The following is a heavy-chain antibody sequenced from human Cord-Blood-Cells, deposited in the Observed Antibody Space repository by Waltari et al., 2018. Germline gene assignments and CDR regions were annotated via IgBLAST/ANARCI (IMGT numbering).Heavy chain of an antibody. V-gene: IGHV3-21*01. CDR3: ARGYSGYGYFDY. Sequence: LVESGGGLVKPGGSLRLSCAASGFTFSSYSMNWVRQAPGKGLEWVSSISSSSSYIYYADSVKGRFTISRDNAKNSLYLQMNSLRAEDTAVYYCARGYSGYGYFDYWGQGTLVTVSS. D-gene: IGHD5-12*01. CDR1: GFTFSSYS. J-gene: IGHJ4*02. CDR2: ISSSSSYI.